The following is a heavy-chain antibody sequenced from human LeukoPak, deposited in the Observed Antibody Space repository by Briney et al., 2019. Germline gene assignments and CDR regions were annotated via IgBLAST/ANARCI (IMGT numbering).Heavy chain of an antibody. CDR1: GYTLTELS. D-gene: IGHD6-19*01. CDR3: ATVQLGIAVAGFDAFDI. CDR2: FDPEDGET. V-gene: IGHV1-24*01. J-gene: IGHJ3*02. Sequence: GASVKVSCKASGYTLTELSMHWVRQAPGKGLEWMGGFDPEDGETIYAQKFQGRVTMTEDTSTDTAYMELSSLRSEDTAVYYCATVQLGIAVAGFDAFDIWGQGTMVTVSS.